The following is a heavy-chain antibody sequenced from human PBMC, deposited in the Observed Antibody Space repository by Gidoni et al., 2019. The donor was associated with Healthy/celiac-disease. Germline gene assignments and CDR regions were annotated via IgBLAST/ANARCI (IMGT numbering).Heavy chain of an antibody. V-gene: IGHV1-69*14. CDR3: AGGPNHSTGTDY. CDR1: GGTFSSYA. J-gene: IGHJ4*02. D-gene: IGHD1-1*01. Sequence: QVQLEQSGAEATKPGSPVKVSCNASGGTFSSYAITWVRQAPGQGLEWMGGNIPIFGTANYAQKFQGRVTITADKSTSTAYMELSSLRSEDTAVYYCAGGPNHSTGTDYWGQGTLVTVSS. CDR2: NIPIFGTA.